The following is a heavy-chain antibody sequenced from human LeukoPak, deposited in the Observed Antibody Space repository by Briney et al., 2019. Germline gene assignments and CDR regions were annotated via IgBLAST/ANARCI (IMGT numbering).Heavy chain of an antibody. J-gene: IGHJ4*02. V-gene: IGHV1-18*01. Sequence: GAPVKVSCKASGYTFTSYGISWVRQAPGQGLEWMGWISAYNGNTNYAQKLQGRVTMTTDTSTSTAYMELRSLRSDDTAVYYCARDAISVVVVAATPDYWGQGTLVTVSS. CDR1: GYTFTSYG. CDR3: ARDAISVVVVAATPDY. CDR2: ISAYNGNT. D-gene: IGHD2-15*01.